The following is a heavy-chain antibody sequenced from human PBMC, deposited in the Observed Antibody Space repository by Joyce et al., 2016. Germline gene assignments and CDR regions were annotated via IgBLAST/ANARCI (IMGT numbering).Heavy chain of an antibody. CDR2: IYSGGSA. Sequence: EVQVVETGGGLIRPGGSLRLSCVASGFPVSSNYMSWVRQAAGKGLEWVSVIYSGGSAYYADSVKGRFTISRDSSRNILYLEMNSLRVEDTAVYHCATRKTSSISWYVHDHWGQGTLVTVSS. CDR3: ATRKTSSISWYVHDH. J-gene: IGHJ4*02. CDR1: GFPVSSNY. V-gene: IGHV3-53*02. D-gene: IGHD2-2*01.